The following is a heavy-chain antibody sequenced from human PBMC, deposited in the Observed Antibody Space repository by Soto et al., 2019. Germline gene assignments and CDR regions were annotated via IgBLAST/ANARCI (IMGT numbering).Heavy chain of an antibody. J-gene: IGHJ6*02. CDR1: GESVSDFY. D-gene: IGHD3-10*01. Sequence: SETLSLTCAASGESVSDFYWSWIRQPPGQGLEWIGEINHSGHTSYNPSLKSRVTISVDTSKNQFSLKLSSVTAADTAVYYCARGLRYYGSGSHYGLDVWGQGTTVTVSS. V-gene: IGHV4-34*01. CDR2: INHSGHT. CDR3: ARGLRYYGSGSHYGLDV.